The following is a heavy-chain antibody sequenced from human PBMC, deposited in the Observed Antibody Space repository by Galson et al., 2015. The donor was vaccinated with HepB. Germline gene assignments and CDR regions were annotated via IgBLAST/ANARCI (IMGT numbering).Heavy chain of an antibody. J-gene: IGHJ2*01. CDR2: INAGNGNT. D-gene: IGHD4-11*01. CDR3: ARSRVVTVTTGWYFDL. V-gene: IGHV1-3*01. CDR1: GYTFTSYA. Sequence: SVKVSCKASGYTFTSYAMHWVRQAPGQRLEWMGWINAGNGNTKYSQKFQGRVTITRDTSASTAYMELSSLRSEDTAVYYCARSRVVTVTTGWYFDLWGRGTLVTVSS.